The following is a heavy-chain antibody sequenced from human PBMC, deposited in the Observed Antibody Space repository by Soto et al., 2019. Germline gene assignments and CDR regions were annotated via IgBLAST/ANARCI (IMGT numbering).Heavy chain of an antibody. J-gene: IGHJ4*02. CDR3: ATKAATGTDLIDS. V-gene: IGHV4-61*01. CDR1: GDSVSSGIYY. CDR2: IYYTGST. Sequence: PSETLSLTCTVSGDSVSSGIYYWSWIRQPPGKGLEWIGYIYYTGSTNYNPSLKSRVSISVDTSKNQFSLNLTSVTAADTAVYYCATKAATGTDLIDSWGQGTLVTVSS. D-gene: IGHD6-13*01.